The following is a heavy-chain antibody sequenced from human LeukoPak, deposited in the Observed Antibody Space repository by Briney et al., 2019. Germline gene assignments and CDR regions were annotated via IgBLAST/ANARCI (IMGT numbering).Heavy chain of an antibody. CDR1: GFTFSSYS. V-gene: IGHV3-21*01. J-gene: IGHJ4*02. Sequence: GGSLRLSCAASGFTFSSYSMNWVRQAPGKGLEWVSSISSSSSYIYYADSVKGRFTISRDNAKNSLYLQMNSLRAEDTAVYYCARDQGYNWNDQPYDYWGQGPLVPAPS. D-gene: IGHD1-1*01. CDR3: ARDQGYNWNDQPYDY. CDR2: ISSSSSYI.